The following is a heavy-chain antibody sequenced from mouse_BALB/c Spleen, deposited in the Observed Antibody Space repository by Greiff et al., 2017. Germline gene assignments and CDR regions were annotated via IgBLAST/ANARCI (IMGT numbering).Heavy chain of an antibody. J-gene: IGHJ3*01. CDR1: GFSLTSYG. D-gene: IGHD2-2*01. V-gene: IGHV2-9*02. CDR3: ARDGRGYHVWFAY. CDR2: IWAGGST. Sequence: VKLMESGPGLVAPSQSLSITCTVSGFSLTSYGVHWVRRPPGKGLEWLGVIWAGGSTNYNSALMSRLSISKDNSKSQVFLNMNSLQTDDTAMYYCARDGRGYHVWFAYWGQGTLVTVSA.